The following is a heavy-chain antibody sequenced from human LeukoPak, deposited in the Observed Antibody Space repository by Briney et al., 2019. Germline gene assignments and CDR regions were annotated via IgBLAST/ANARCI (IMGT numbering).Heavy chain of an antibody. D-gene: IGHD6-19*01. CDR1: GGSISPYY. J-gene: IGHJ4*02. CDR2: IHYSGST. Sequence: SETLSLTCTVSGGSISPYYWSWIRQPPGKGLEWIGYIHYSGSTYYNPSLKSRVTISVDTSKNQFSLKLSSVTAADTAVYYCAIPGYSSGWPFDFWGQGTLVTVSS. CDR3: AIPGYSSGWPFDF. V-gene: IGHV4-59*04.